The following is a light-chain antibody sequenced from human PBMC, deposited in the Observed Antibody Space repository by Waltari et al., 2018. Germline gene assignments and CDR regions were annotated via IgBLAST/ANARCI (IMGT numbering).Light chain of an antibody. V-gene: IGKV1-5*03. J-gene: IGKJ4*02. CDR3: QQYHSDFLT. CDR2: KSS. CDR1: QSVETL. Sequence: DIQMTQSPSSLSASVGDRVTMTCRASQSVETLLAWYQQKPGQAPKVIIYKSSTSDSGVPSRFSGSGFGTEFTLTITSLQPDDFATYYCQQYHSDFLTFGGGTK.